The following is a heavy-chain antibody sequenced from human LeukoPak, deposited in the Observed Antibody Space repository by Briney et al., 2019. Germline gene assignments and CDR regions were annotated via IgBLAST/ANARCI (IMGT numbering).Heavy chain of an antibody. J-gene: IGHJ6*02. CDR2: ISSSSSTI. V-gene: IGHV3-48*04. Sequence: GGSLRLSCAASGFTFSSYSMNWVRQAPGKGLEWVSYISSSSSTIYYADSVKGRFTISRDNAKNSLYLQMNSLRAEDTAVYYCAKDRLRSGGSCYYYWGQGTTVTVSS. CDR3: AKDRLRSGGSCYYY. D-gene: IGHD2-15*01. CDR1: GFTFSSYS.